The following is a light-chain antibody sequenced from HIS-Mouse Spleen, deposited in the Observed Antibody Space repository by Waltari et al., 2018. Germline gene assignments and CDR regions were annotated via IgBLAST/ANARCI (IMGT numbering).Light chain of an antibody. V-gene: IGLV1-47*01. J-gene: IGLJ1*01. CDR3: AAWDDSLSGYV. CDR1: SPNIGSNH. Sequence: QSVLTQPPSASGTPGQRVTISCSGSSPNIGSNHVYWYQQLPGTAPKLLIYMNHQRPSGVPDRFSGSKSGTSASLAISGLRSEDEADYYCAAWDDSLSGYVFGTGTKVTVL. CDR2: MNH.